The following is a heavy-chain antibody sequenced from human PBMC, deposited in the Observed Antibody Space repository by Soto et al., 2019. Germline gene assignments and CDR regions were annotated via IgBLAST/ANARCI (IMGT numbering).Heavy chain of an antibody. Sequence: GGSLRLSCAASGFTFSTYSMNWVRQAPGKGLEWVSSITFNSGYIYYADSLKGRVTISRDNSKNSLYLQMNSLRAEDTAVYYCAKEGDIVGVVALFAYGGKGTLVPVSS. CDR3: AKEGDIVGVVALFAY. CDR1: GFTFSTYS. J-gene: IGHJ4*02. V-gene: IGHV3-21*01. CDR2: ITFNSGYI. D-gene: IGHD2-15*01.